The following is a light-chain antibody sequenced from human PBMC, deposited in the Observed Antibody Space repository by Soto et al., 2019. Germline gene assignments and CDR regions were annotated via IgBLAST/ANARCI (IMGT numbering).Light chain of an antibody. Sequence: QSALTQPRSVSGSPGQSVTISCTGTSSDVGGYNYVSWYQQHPGKAPKLMIYDVSKRPSVVPDRFSGSKSGNTASLTISGLQAEDEADYYCCSYAGSYVDVFGTGTKRTVL. CDR2: DVS. CDR1: SSDVGGYNY. CDR3: CSYAGSYVDV. J-gene: IGLJ1*01. V-gene: IGLV2-11*01.